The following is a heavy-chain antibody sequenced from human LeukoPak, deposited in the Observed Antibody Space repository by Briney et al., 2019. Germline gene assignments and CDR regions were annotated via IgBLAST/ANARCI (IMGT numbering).Heavy chain of an antibody. J-gene: IGHJ6*03. CDR1: GGTFSDYY. D-gene: IGHD3-3*02. CDR2: IYTSGST. CDR3: ARDSPLLDSHYYYYYMDV. V-gene: IGHV4-4*07. Sequence: NPSETLSLTCAVYGGTFSDYYWSWIRQPAGKGLEWIGRIYTSGSTNYNPSLKSQVTMSVDTSKNQFSLKLSSVTAADTAVYYCARDSPLLDSHYYYYYMDVWGKGTMVTVSS.